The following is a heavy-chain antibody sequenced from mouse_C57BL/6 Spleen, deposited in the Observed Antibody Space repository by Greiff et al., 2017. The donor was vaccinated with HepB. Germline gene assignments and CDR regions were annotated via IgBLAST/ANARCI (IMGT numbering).Heavy chain of an antibody. CDR2: INPNNGGT. CDR1: GYTFTDYY. V-gene: IGHV1-26*01. D-gene: IGHD2-3*01. J-gene: IGHJ4*01. Sequence: EVQLQQSGPELVKPGASVKISCKASGYTFTDYYMNWVKQSHGKSLEWIGDINPNNGGTSYNQKFKGKATLTVDKSSSTAYMELRSLTSEDSAVYYCARYDGYYERAMDYWGQGTSVTVSS. CDR3: ARYDGYYERAMDY.